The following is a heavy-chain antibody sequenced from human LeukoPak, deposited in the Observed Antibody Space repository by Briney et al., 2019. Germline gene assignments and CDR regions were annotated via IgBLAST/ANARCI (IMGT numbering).Heavy chain of an antibody. V-gene: IGHV3-69-1*01. J-gene: IGHJ6*03. Sequence: GGSLRLSCAASGFTFRSYNINWVRQAPGGGLEWVASITSGSDIAYADSVKGRFTISRDNARNSLFLQMNSLRVEDTAVYYCARESGYSSSSYHYYYYMDVWGKGTTVTVPS. CDR2: ITSGSDI. CDR1: GFTFRSYN. D-gene: IGHD6-6*01. CDR3: ARESGYSSSSYHYYYYMDV.